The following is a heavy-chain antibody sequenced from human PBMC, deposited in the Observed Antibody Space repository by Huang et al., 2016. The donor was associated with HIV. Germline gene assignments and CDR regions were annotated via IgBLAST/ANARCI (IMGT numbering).Heavy chain of an antibody. V-gene: IGHV4-39*01. D-gene: IGHD1-1*01. Sequence: QLQLQESGPGLVKPSETLSLTCTVSGGSISSNSFYWGWICQPPGQGLEWIGSIYHTGRPYYNPSLRRRAIISVDTSKNQFCLKVRTVTAADTAIYYCARHRRVQVPSPKYYFDYWGQGTLATVSS. J-gene: IGHJ4*02. CDR1: GGSISSNSFY. CDR3: ARHRRVQVPSPKYYFDY. CDR2: IYHTGRP.